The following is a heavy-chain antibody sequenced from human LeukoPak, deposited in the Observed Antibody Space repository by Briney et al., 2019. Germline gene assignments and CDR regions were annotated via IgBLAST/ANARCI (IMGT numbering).Heavy chain of an antibody. J-gene: IGHJ6*02. D-gene: IGHD1-26*01. V-gene: IGHV4-61*08. Sequence: SETLSLTCTVAGGSISSGAYWWTWIRQDPVKGLEWIGYIYYSGSTNYNPSLKSRVTISVDTSKNQLSLKLSSVTAADTAVYYCARLVGATKVSETIGYYYYYGMDVWGQGTTVTVSS. CDR1: GGSISSGAYW. CDR3: ARLVGATKVSETIGYYYYYGMDV. CDR2: IYYSGST.